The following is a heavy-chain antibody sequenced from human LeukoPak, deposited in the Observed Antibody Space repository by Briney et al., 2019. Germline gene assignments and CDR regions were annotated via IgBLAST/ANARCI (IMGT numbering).Heavy chain of an antibody. CDR3: ARASITMVRGVVGYYYYYMDV. D-gene: IGHD3-10*01. V-gene: IGHV4-38-2*02. CDR2: IYHSGTT. J-gene: IGHJ6*03. Sequence: SETLSLTCTVSGYSINSGYYWGWIRQPPGKGLEWIGIIYHSGTTYYNPSLKSRVTISVDTSKNQFSLKLSSVTAADTAVYYCARASITMVRGVVGYYYYYMDVWGKGTTVTVSS. CDR1: GYSINSGYY.